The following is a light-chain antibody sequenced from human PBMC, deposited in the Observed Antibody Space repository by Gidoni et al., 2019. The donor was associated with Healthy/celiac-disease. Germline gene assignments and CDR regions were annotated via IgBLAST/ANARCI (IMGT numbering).Light chain of an antibody. CDR1: SSDVGGYNY. CDR2: DVS. Sequence: QSALTQPASVSGSTGQSITISCTGTSSDVGGYNYVSWDQQHPRNAPKLMIYDVSKRPSGVSHRFSGSKSGTTASLTISGLQAEDEADYCCSSYTSSSTRVFGGGTKLTVL. V-gene: IGLV2-14*03. CDR3: SSYTSSSTRV. J-gene: IGLJ3*02.